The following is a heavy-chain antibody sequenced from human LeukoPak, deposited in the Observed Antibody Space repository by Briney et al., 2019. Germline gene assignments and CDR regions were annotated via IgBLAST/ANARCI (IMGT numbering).Heavy chain of an antibody. V-gene: IGHV4-34*01. Sequence: PSETLSLTCAVSGGSFSSYYWNWIRQSPGKGLEWIGEINHSGSTHYNPSLKSRVTISVDTSKNQFSLKLTSVTAADTAVYFCARLSSSLPLYYFDCWGQGTLVTVSS. CDR1: GGSFSSYY. D-gene: IGHD6-6*01. CDR2: INHSGST. CDR3: ARLSSSLPLYYFDC. J-gene: IGHJ4*02.